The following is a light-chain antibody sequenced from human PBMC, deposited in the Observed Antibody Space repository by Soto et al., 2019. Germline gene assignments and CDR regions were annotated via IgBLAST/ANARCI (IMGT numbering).Light chain of an antibody. CDR1: QSVSSY. Sequence: EIVLTQSPATLSLSPGERATLSCRASQSVSSYLAWYQQKPGQAPRLLIYDASNRATGIPARLSGSGSGTDFTLTSSSLEPEDFAVYYWQQRSNWPRTVTFGQGTRLEIK. J-gene: IGKJ5*01. CDR3: QQRSNWPRTVT. V-gene: IGKV3-11*01. CDR2: DAS.